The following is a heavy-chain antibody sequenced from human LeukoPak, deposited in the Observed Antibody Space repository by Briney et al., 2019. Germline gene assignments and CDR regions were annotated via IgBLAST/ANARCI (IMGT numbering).Heavy chain of an antibody. CDR1: GGTFSSYA. CDR3: APETASNRYWFDH. V-gene: IGHV1-69*05. J-gene: IGHJ5*02. Sequence: ASVKVSCKASGGTFSSYAISWVRQAPGQGLEWMGRIIPIFGTANYAQKFQGRVTITTDESTSTAYMELSSLRSEDTAVYYCAPETASNRYWFDHWGQGTLVTVSS. D-gene: IGHD1-14*01. CDR2: IIPIFGTA.